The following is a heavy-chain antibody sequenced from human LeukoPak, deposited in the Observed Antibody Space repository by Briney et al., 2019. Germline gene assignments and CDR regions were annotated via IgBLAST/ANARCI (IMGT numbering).Heavy chain of an antibody. CDR3: ARDWGFGSGSYYKYWYFDL. V-gene: IGHV4-59*01. CDR2: IYYSGST. CDR1: GVSISSYY. Sequence: PSETLSLTCTVSGVSISSYYWSWIRQPPGKGLEWIGYIYYSGSTNYNPSLKSRVTISVDTSKNQFSLKLSSVTAADTAVYYCARDWGFGSGSYYKYWYFDLWGRGTLVTVSS. J-gene: IGHJ2*01. D-gene: IGHD3-10*01.